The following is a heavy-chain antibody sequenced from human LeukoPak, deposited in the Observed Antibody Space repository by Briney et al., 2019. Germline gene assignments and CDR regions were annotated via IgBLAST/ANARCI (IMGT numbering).Heavy chain of an antibody. CDR3: ATGLPYKKYSSNWYVHY. CDR2: INPNSGGT. CDR1: GYTFTGYY. J-gene: IGHJ4*02. V-gene: IGHV1-2*02. D-gene: IGHD6-13*01. Sequence: ASVKVSCKASGYTFTGYYMHWVRQAPGQGLEWMGWINPNSGGTNYAQKFQGRVTMTEDTSTDTAYMELSSLRSEDTAVYYCATGLPYKKYSSNWYVHYWGQGTLVTVSS.